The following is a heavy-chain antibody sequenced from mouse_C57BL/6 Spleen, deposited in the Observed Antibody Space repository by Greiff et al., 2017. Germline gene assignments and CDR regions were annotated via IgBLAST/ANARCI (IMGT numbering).Heavy chain of an antibody. V-gene: IGHV1-78*01. CDR3: YYYGSSPYAMDY. J-gene: IGHJ4*01. Sequence: VQLQQSDAELVKPGASVKISCKASGYTFTDYTIHWLKQRPEQGLEGIGYIYPRDGSTKYNEKFKGKATLTADTSSSTAYMQLNSLASEDSAVYFCYYYGSSPYAMDYWGQGASVTVSS. D-gene: IGHD1-1*01. CDR1: GYTFTDYT. CDR2: IYPRDGST.